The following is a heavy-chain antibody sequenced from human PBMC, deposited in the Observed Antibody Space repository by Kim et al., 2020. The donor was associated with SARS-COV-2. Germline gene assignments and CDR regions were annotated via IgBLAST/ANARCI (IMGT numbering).Heavy chain of an antibody. CDR3: VHYANDFWWVRFDY. V-gene: IGHV2-5*02. J-gene: IGHJ4*02. D-gene: IGHD3-3*01. Sequence: SGPTLVNPTQTLTLTCTFSGFSLSTSGVGVGWIRQPPGKALEWLALIYWDDDNRYSPSLKSRLTITKDTSKNQVVLTMTNMDPVETATYYCVHYANDFWWVRFDYWGQGTLVTVSS. CDR2: IYWDDDN. CDR1: GFSLSTSGVG.